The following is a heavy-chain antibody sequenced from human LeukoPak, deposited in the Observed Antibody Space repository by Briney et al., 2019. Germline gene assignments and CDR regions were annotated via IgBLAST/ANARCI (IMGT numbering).Heavy chain of an antibody. CDR2: IYHSGST. Sequence: SETLSLTCAVSGYSISSGYYWGWIRQPSGKGMEWIGSIYHSGSTYYNPSLKSRVTISVDTSKNQFSLKLSSVTAADTAVYYCARASQDYYYYMDVWGKGTTVTVSS. J-gene: IGHJ6*03. CDR3: ARASQDYYYYMDV. CDR1: GYSISSGYY. V-gene: IGHV4-38-2*01.